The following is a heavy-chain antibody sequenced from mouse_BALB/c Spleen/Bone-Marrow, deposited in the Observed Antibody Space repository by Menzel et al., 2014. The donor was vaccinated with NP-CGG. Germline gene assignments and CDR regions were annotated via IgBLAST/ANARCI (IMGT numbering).Heavy chain of an antibody. CDR2: IYPGDGST. J-gene: IGHJ3*01. V-gene: IGHV1S56*01. Sequence: QVQLQQPGPELVKPGASVKMSCKASGYTFTSYYIHWVKQRPGQGLEWIGWIYPGDGSTKYNEKFKGKTTLTADKSSSTAYMLLSSLTSEDSAIYSCARGDYYYGSSRAWFAYWGQGTLVTVSA. D-gene: IGHD1-1*01. CDR3: ARGDYYYGSSRAWFAY. CDR1: GYTFTSYY.